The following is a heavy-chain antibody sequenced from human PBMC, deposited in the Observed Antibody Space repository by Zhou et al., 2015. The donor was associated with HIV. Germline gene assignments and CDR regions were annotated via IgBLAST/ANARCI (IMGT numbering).Heavy chain of an antibody. V-gene: IGHV1-69*06. D-gene: IGHD1-7*01. CDR1: GVTFSNYA. CDR3: ARPRTSYNWDYQFDY. J-gene: IGHJ4*02. CDR2: IIPIFGTV. Sequence: QVHLMQSGAEVKKPGSSVKVSCKASGVTFSNYAISWVRQAPGQGLEWMGGIIPIFGTVNYAQKFQGRVTITADRSTSTAYMELSSLRSEDTAVYYCARPRTSYNWDYQFDYWGQGTLVTVSS.